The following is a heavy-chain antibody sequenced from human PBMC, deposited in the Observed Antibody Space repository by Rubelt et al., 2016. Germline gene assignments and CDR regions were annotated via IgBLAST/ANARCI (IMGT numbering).Heavy chain of an antibody. CDR3: ARGGDYYYYYGMDV. CDR1: SSGGYY. J-gene: IGHJ6*02. CDR2: IYYSGST. V-gene: IGHV4-31*02. Sequence: SSGGYYWSWIRQHPGKGLEWIGYIYYSGSTYYNPSLKSRVTISVDTSKNQFSLKLSSVTAADTAVYYCARGGDYYYYYGMDVWGQGTTVTVSS.